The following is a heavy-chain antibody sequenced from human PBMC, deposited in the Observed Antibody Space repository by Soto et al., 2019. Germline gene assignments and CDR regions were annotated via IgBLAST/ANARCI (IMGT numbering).Heavy chain of an antibody. CDR3: ARDRADPIGDYHPLFDS. D-gene: IGHD2-21*01. J-gene: IGHJ4*02. Sequence: GGSLRLSCAASGFTFSSHWMHWVRQAPGKGLVWVSRIESDGSSTHYADSVKGRFTVSRDNAKNTLYLQMTSLGAEDTAVYYCARDRADPIGDYHPLFDSWGLGTLVTVSS. CDR2: IESDGSST. V-gene: IGHV3-74*01. CDR1: GFTFSSHW.